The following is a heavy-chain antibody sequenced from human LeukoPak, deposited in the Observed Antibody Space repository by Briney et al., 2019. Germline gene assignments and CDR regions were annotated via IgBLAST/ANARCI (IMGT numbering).Heavy chain of an antibody. Sequence: ASVKVSCKASGYTFTSYGISWVRQAPGQGLEWMGWISAYNGNTNYAQKLQGRVTMTTDTSTSTAYMELRSLRSDDTAVYYCARAVRYCSSTSCYPSRWFDPWGLGTLVTVSS. J-gene: IGHJ5*02. V-gene: IGHV1-18*01. CDR1: GYTFTSYG. CDR3: ARAVRYCSSTSCYPSRWFDP. CDR2: ISAYNGNT. D-gene: IGHD2-2*01.